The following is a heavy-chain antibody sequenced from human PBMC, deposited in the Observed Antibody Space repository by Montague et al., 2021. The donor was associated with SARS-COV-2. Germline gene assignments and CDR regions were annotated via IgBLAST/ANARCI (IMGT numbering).Heavy chain of an antibody. CDR1: GFTFSSYW. CDR2: IKPDGGAK. V-gene: IGHV3-7*03. J-gene: IGHJ6*02. Sequence: SLRLSCAASGFTFSSYWMSWVRQTPGKGLEWVANIKPDGGAKHYVDSVKGRFTISRDNAKNSLNLQMDSLRAEDTALYYCARDSRIVGATGGMDVWGQGTTVIVSS. CDR3: ARDSRIVGATGGMDV. D-gene: IGHD1-26*01.